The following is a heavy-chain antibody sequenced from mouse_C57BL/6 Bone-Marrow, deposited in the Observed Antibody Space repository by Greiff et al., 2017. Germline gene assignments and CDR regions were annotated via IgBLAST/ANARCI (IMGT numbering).Heavy chain of an antibody. CDR1: GFNIKDDY. D-gene: IGHD2-3*01. CDR2: IDPENGDT. J-gene: IGHJ4*01. V-gene: IGHV14-4*01. Sequence: EVQLQQSGAELVRPGASVTLSCTASGFNIKDDYMHWVKQRPEQGLEWIGWIDPENGDTEYASKFQGKATITADTSSNTAYLQLSTQTSEDTAVYYCTTRCYYWAMDYWGQGTSVTVSS. CDR3: TTRCYYWAMDY.